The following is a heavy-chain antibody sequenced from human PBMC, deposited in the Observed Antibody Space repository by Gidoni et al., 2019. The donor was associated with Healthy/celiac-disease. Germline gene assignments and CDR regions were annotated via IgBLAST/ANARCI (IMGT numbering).Heavy chain of an antibody. CDR2: ISYDGSNK. J-gene: IGHJ6*03. D-gene: IGHD2-2*02. V-gene: IGHV3-30-3*01. Sequence: QVQLVESGGGVVQPGRSLRLSCAASGFTFSSYAMHWVRQAPGKGLEWVAVISYDGSNKYYADSVKGRFTISRDNSKNTLYLQMNSLRAEDTAVYYCARDGVYCSSTSCYTDYYYYYYMDVWGKGTTVTVSS. CDR3: ARDGVYCSSTSCYTDYYYYYYMDV. CDR1: GFTFSSYA.